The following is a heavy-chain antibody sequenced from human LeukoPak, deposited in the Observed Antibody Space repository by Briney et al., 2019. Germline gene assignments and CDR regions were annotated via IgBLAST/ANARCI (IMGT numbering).Heavy chain of an antibody. CDR2: IWYDGSNK. V-gene: IGHV3-33*06. J-gene: IGHJ4*02. D-gene: IGHD1-7*01. CDR1: GFTLTSYG. Sequence: PGRSLRLSCAASGFTLTSYGMHWVGPAPGKGLEWVAVIWYDGSNKYYADSVKGRFTISRDNSKNTLYLQMNSLRAEDTAVYYCAKDGGYNWNYGIDYWGQGTLVTVSS. CDR3: AKDGGYNWNYGIDY.